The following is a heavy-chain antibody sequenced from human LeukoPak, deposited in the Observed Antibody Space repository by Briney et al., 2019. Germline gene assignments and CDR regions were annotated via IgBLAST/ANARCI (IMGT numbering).Heavy chain of an antibody. CDR2: IYSGGST. J-gene: IGHJ6*02. CDR3: ARALLQASETYYYYYYGMDV. CDR1: GFTVSSNY. V-gene: IGHV3-66*01. Sequence: GGSLRLSCAASGFTVSSNYVSWVRQAPGKGLEWVSVIYSGGSTYYADSVKGRFTISRDNSKNTLYLQMNSLRAEDTAVYYCARALLQASETYYYYYYGMDVWGQGTTVTVSS.